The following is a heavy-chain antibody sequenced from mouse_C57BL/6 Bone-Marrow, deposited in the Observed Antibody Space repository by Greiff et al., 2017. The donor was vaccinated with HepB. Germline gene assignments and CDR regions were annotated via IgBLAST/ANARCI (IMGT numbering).Heavy chain of an antibody. CDR2: IYPRSGNN. Sequence: QVQLQQSGAELARPGASVKLSCKASGYTFTSYGISWVKQRTGQGLEWIGEIYPRSGNNYYNEKFKGKATLTADKSSSTAYMELRSLTSEDSAVYFCARKVGGPMDYWGQGTSVTVSS. J-gene: IGHJ4*01. D-gene: IGHD1-1*01. CDR1: GYTFTSYG. CDR3: ARKVGGPMDY. V-gene: IGHV1-81*01.